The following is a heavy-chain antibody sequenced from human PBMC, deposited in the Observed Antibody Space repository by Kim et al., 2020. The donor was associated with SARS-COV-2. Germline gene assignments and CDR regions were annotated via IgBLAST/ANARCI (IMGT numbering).Heavy chain of an antibody. Sequence: SETLSLTCTVSGGSISSGGYYWSWIRQHPGKGLEWIGYIYYSGSTYYNPSLKSRVTISVDTSKNQFSLKLSSVTAADTAVYYCARVGCSSTSCFLLAGGNYMDVWGKGTTVTVSS. J-gene: IGHJ6*03. V-gene: IGHV4-31*03. CDR2: IYYSGST. D-gene: IGHD2-2*01. CDR1: GGSISSGGYY. CDR3: ARVGCSSTSCFLLAGGNYMDV.